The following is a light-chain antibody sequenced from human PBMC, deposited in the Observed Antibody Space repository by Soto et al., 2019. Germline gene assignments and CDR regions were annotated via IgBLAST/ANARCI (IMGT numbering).Light chain of an antibody. V-gene: IGKV3-20*01. CDR2: GAY. CDR3: QQYGSSPSIT. J-gene: IGKJ5*01. CDR1: QSVSSSY. Sequence: EIVLTQSTGTLSLSPGERATLSCRASQSVSSSYLAWYQQKPGQAPRLLIYGAYSRATGIPDRFSGSGSGTDFTLTISRLEPEDFAVYYCQQYGSSPSITFGQGTRLEIK.